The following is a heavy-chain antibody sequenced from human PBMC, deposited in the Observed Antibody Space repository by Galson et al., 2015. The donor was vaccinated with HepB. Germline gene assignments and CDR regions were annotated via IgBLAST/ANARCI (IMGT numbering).Heavy chain of an antibody. V-gene: IGHV4-59*01. CDR2: VYYSGSS. CDR3: ARDRTTDDLWSGYYGHSDHYYGLDV. J-gene: IGHJ6*02. Sequence: SETLSLTCTVSGGSISSYFWSWIRQSPGKGLEWMGYVYYSGSSHYNPSLKSRVTISVDTYRNQFSLKLSSVTAADTAVYYCARDRTTDDLWSGYYGHSDHYYGLDVWGQGTTVTVSS. CDR1: GGSISSYF. D-gene: IGHD3-3*01.